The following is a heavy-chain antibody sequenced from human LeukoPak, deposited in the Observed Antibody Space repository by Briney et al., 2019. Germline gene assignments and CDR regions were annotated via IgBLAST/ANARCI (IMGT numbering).Heavy chain of an antibody. V-gene: IGHV3-9*03. CDR2: ISWNSGRT. Sequence: GRSLRLSCAASGFIFDDYAMHWVRQTPGKGLEWVSGISWNSGRTGYADSVKGRFTISRDNAKNSLYLQMNSLRTEDMALYYCVKGGGSIFGVDVGLTWYFDYWGQGTLVTVSS. D-gene: IGHD3-3*01. CDR1: GFIFDDYA. J-gene: IGHJ4*02. CDR3: VKGGGSIFGVDVGLTWYFDY.